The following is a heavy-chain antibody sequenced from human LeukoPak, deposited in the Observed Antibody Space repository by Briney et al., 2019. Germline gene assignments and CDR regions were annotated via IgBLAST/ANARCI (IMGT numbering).Heavy chain of an antibody. CDR1: GFTFSGSA. D-gene: IGHD3-9*01. Sequence: GGSLRLSCAASGFTFSGSAMHWVRQASGKGLEWDGRIRSKANSYATAYAASVKGRFTISRDDSKNTAYLQMNSLKTEDTAVYYCTSGPISYYYYGMDVWGQGTTVTVSS. J-gene: IGHJ6*02. CDR3: TSGPISYYYYGMDV. CDR2: IRSKANSYAT. V-gene: IGHV3-73*01.